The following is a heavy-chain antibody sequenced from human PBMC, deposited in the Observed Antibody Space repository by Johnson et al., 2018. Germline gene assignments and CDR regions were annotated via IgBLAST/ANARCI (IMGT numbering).Heavy chain of an antibody. Sequence: EVQLVESGGGLVQPGGSLRLSCAASGFTFSTYAMSWVRQAPGKGLEWVSSISGSGDSTYYADSVKGRVTISRENSKNTLFLQMNSLGPGDTAVYYCANPAEGYCSSGACWGAFDTWGQGTMATVSS. V-gene: IGHV3-23*04. CDR1: GFTFSTYA. CDR2: ISGSGDST. D-gene: IGHD2-15*01. CDR3: ANPAEGYCSSGACWGAFDT. J-gene: IGHJ3*02.